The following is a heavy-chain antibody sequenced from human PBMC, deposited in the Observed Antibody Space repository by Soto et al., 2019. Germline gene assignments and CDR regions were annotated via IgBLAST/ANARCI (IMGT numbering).Heavy chain of an antibody. CDR1: GGSFSGYY. CDR3: ARGRRHYDFWSGYYTGHYYGMDV. J-gene: IGHJ6*02. Sequence: SSETLSLTCAVYGGSFSGYYWSWIRQPPGKGLEWIGEINHSGSTNYNPSLKSRVTISVDTSKDQFSLKLSSVTAADTAVYYCARGRRHYDFWSGYYTGHYYGMDVWGQGTTVTVSS. CDR2: INHSGST. D-gene: IGHD3-3*01. V-gene: IGHV4-34*01.